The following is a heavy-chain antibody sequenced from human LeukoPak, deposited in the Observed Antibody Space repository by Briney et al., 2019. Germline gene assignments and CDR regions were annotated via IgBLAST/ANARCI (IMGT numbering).Heavy chain of an antibody. D-gene: IGHD6-19*01. Sequence: PGGSLRLSCAASGFPFSTSWMNWVRQAPGKGLEWVANIKEDGSEKHYVDSVKGRFTISRDNAKNSLYLQMSSLRAEDTAVYYCARDRPTGWPADYWGQGTLATVSS. V-gene: IGHV3-7*01. CDR2: IKEDGSEK. CDR3: ARDRPTGWPADY. J-gene: IGHJ4*02. CDR1: GFPFSTSW.